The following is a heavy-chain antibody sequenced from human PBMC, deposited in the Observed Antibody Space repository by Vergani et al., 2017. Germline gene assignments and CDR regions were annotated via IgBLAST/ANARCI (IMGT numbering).Heavy chain of an antibody. CDR3: AKDLDDIVTGPFDY. CDR1: GFTFSNFG. V-gene: IGHV3-30*02. Sequence: QVQLVESAGGVVQPGGSLRLYCAASGFTFSNFGMHWLRQAPGKGLEWLAYIRYDGSNKYYADSVKGRFTISRDNSKNTLYLQMNSLRAEDTAVYYCAKDLDDIVTGPFDYWGQGTLVTVSS. D-gene: IGHD3-9*01. CDR2: IRYDGSNK. J-gene: IGHJ4*02.